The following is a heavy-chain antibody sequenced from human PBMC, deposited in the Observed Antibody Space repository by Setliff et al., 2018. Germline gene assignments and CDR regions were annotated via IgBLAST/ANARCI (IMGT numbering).Heavy chain of an antibody. J-gene: IGHJ4*01. CDR3: AREARHFGDFDFDF. CDR1: GFTFSNYW. Sequence: LRLSCAVSGFTFSNYWMHWVRQVPGKGLVWVSFINNDGSNTNYADSVKGRFTISRDNAKNTLYLQMNSLRAEDTAVYFCAREARHFGDFDFDFWGQGTLVTVSS. V-gene: IGHV3-74*01. D-gene: IGHD4-17*01. CDR2: INNDGSNT.